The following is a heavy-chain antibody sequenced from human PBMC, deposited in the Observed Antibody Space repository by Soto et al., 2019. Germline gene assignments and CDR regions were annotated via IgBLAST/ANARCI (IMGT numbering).Heavy chain of an antibody. CDR2: IYPGDSET. J-gene: IGHJ6*02. Sequence: GESLKISCKGSGYSFTSYLIGWVRQMPEKGLEWMGIIYPGDSETRYSPSFQGQVTISADKSISTAYLQWSSLKASDTAMYYCARTAAAGKYYYGMDVWGQGTTVTVSS. D-gene: IGHD6-13*01. V-gene: IGHV5-51*01. CDR1: GYSFTSYL. CDR3: ARTAAAGKYYYGMDV.